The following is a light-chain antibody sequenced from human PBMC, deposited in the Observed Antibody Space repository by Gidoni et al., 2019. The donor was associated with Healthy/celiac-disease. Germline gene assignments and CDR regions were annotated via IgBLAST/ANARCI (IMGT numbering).Light chain of an antibody. Sequence: QSVLTQPPSVSGAPGQRVTISCTGSSSNIGAGYDVHWYQQLPGTAPKLLIYGNTNRPSGVPDRFSGSKSGNSASLAITGLQAEDEADYYCQSYDSSLSGPLFGGGTKLTVL. CDR1: SSNIGAGYD. CDR2: GNT. J-gene: IGLJ2*01. CDR3: QSYDSSLSGPL. V-gene: IGLV1-40*01.